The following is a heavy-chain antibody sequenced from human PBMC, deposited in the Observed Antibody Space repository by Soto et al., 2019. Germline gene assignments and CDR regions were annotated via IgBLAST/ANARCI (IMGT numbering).Heavy chain of an antibody. J-gene: IGHJ4*02. CDR2: ISYGGST. V-gene: IGHV4-31*03. CDR1: GGSINSGGYC. CDR3: SRGILV. Sequence: QVQLQESGPGLVKPSQTLSLTCTVSGGSINSGGYCWSWIRQHPGKGLDWIGCISYGGSTSYNPSLKIRVTTSVDTSKNQFSLKLTSVTAADTDVYYCSRGILVWGQGALITVSS. D-gene: IGHD5-18*01.